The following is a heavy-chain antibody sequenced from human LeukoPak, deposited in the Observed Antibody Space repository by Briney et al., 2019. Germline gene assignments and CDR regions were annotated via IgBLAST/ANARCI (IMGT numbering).Heavy chain of an antibody. CDR2: ISSYNGNT. CDR3: ARRVAVARRDAFDI. J-gene: IGHJ3*02. Sequence: ASVKVSCKASGYTFTSYGISWVRQAPGQGLEWMGWISSYNGNTDYAKKLQGRVTMSTDTSTGTACMELRSLRSDDTAVYYCARRVAVARRDAFDIWGQGTMVTVSS. D-gene: IGHD6-19*01. V-gene: IGHV1-18*01. CDR1: GYTFTSYG.